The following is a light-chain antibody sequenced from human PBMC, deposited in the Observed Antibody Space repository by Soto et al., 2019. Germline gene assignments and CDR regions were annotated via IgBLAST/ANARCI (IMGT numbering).Light chain of an antibody. CDR2: GAS. CDR1: QIVDTNY. V-gene: IGKV3-20*01. J-gene: IGKJ1*01. CDR3: RQYGSLSWT. Sequence: EIVLTQSPGTLSLSPGERATLSCRASQIVDTNYLAWYQQRPGQAPRIIIFGASGRATGIPDRFSGSGSGTDFTLSISRLEPEDFAVYYCRQYGSLSWTFGQGTKVDIK.